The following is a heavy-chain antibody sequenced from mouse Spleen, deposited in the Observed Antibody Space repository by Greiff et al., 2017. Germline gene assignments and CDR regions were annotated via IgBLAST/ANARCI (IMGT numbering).Heavy chain of an antibody. CDR1: GFSLTSYG. D-gene: IGHD2-1*01. J-gene: IGHJ4*01. Sequence: QVQLQQSGPGLVQPSQSLSITCTVSGFSLTSYGVHWVRQSPGKGLEWLGVIWSGGSTDYNAAFISRLSISKDNSKSQVFFKMNSLQADDTAIYYCAREETMVTYYYAMDYWGQGTSVTVSS. V-gene: IGHV2-2*01. CDR3: AREETMVTYYYAMDY. CDR2: IWSGGST.